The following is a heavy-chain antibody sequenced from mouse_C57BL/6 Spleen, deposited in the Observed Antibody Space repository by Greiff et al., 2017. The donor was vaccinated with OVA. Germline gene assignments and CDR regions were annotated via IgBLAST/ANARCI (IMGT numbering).Heavy chain of an antibody. Sequence: VKLQESGAELVKPGASVKLSCKASGYTFTSYWMHWVKQRPGRGLEWIGRIDPNSGGTKYNEKFKSKATLTVDKPSSTAYMQLSSLTSEDSAVYYCARCPHLLLPHGYFDVWGTGTTVTVSS. CDR1: GYTFTSYW. V-gene: IGHV1-72*01. CDR3: ARCPHLLLPHGYFDV. D-gene: IGHD1-1*01. J-gene: IGHJ1*03. CDR2: IDPNSGGT.